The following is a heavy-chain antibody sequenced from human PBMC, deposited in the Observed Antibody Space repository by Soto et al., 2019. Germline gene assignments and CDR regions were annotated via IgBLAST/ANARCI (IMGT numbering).Heavy chain of an antibody. J-gene: IGHJ6*02. CDR3: ARSAITLFGVVSIPPHYYSEMDV. D-gene: IGHD3-3*01. CDR2: IIPIFGIG. Sequence: QVQLVQSGAEVKKPGSSVKVSCKASGGTFNRYAISWVRQAPGQGLEWMGGIIPIFGIGNDAQRFQGRVTITADDSTGTAYMERSSLRSEDTGVYYCARSAITLFGVVSIPPHYYSEMDVWGQGTTVTVSS. CDR1: GGTFNRYA. V-gene: IGHV1-69*01.